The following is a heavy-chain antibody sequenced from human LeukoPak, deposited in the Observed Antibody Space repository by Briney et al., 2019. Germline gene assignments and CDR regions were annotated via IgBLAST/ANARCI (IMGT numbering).Heavy chain of an antibody. J-gene: IGHJ6*02. Sequence: GGSLRLSCSASGFTFSSSAMHWVRQAPGKGLEYVSSITTNGGSTYYADSVKGRFTTSRDNSKNTLYLQMNSLRAEDTAVYYCVKDSYGMDVWGQGTTVTVSS. CDR3: VKDSYGMDV. V-gene: IGHV3-64D*09. CDR2: ITTNGGST. CDR1: GFTFSSSA.